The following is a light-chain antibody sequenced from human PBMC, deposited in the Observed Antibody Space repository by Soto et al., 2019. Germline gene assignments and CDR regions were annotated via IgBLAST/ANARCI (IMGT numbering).Light chain of an antibody. Sequence: IVLTHSPSTVSLSPGETATLSCRASQTGDSRYLAWYQQKRGQAPRLLIYAACSRATGVPDRFSGTGSGTEFTLTISSLQSEDLAIYYCQQYNDWPLTFGQGTKV. CDR1: QTGDSRY. CDR2: AAC. CDR3: QQYNDWPLT. V-gene: IGKV3D-15*01. J-gene: IGKJ1*01.